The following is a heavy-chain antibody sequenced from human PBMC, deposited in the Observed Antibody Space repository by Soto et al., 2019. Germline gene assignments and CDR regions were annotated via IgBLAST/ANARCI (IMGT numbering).Heavy chain of an antibody. D-gene: IGHD2-2*01. CDR2: VNPDSGDT. J-gene: IGHJ6*03. CDR3: ARSAPFSNDALEYLYYMDV. Sequence: QVQLVQSGAEVKKPGASVKVSCKASGYIFTSYNINWVRQAAGHGLEWMGWVNPDSGDTVYAQKFQGRVTMTRGTSIGTAHMELRSLTPEDTSVYYGARSAPFSNDALEYLYYMDVWCKGASVTVSS. CDR1: GYIFTSYN. V-gene: IGHV1-8*02.